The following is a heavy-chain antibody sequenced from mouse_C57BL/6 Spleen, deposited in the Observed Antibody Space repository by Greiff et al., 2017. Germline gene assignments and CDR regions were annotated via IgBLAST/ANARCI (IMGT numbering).Heavy chain of an antibody. D-gene: IGHD2-4*01. J-gene: IGHJ4*01. CDR2: ISSGSSTI. CDR1: GFTFSDYG. V-gene: IGHV5-17*01. CDR3: ARPIRDYAMDY. Sequence: EVKLVESGGGLVKPGGSLKLSCAASGFTFSDYGMHWVRQAPEKGLEWVAYISSGSSTIYYADTVKGRVTISRDNAKNTLFLQMTSLRSEDTAMYCCARPIRDYAMDYWGQGTSGTVSS.